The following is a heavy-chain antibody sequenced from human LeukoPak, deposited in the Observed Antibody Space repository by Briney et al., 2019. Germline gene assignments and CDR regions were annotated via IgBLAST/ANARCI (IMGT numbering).Heavy chain of an antibody. D-gene: IGHD2-2*01. CDR2: IYYSGST. CDR3: ARGGLDIVVVPVAQNWFDP. V-gene: IGHV4-30-4*01. Sequence: SETLSLTCTVSGGSISSGDYYWSWIRQPPGKGLEWIGYIYYSGSTYYNPSLKSRVTISVDTSKNQFSLKLSSVTAADTAVYYCARGGLDIVVVPVAQNWFDPWGQGTLVTVSS. J-gene: IGHJ5*02. CDR1: GGSISSGDYY.